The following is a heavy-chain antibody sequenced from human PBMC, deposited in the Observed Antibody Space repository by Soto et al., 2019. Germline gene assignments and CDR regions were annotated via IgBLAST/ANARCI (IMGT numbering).Heavy chain of an antibody. CDR2: IYHSGST. Sequence: PSETLSLTCAVSGGSISSGGYSWSWIRQPPGKGLEWIGYIYHSGSTYYNPSLKSRVTISVDRSKNQFSLKLSSVTAADTAVYYCARDRTDYGDSYYFDYWGQGTLVTVSS. D-gene: IGHD4-17*01. CDR1: GGSISSGGYS. CDR3: ARDRTDYGDSYYFDY. V-gene: IGHV4-30-2*01. J-gene: IGHJ4*02.